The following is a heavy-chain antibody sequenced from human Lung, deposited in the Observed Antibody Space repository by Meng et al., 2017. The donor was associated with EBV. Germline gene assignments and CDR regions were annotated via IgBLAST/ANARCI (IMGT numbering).Heavy chain of an antibody. CDR2: INAGNGNT. Sequence: VESGAGETKCGVEVRVSCKASGDTFSNYARHWVRQAPGQRLEWMGWINAGNGNTKYSQKFQGRVTITRDTSASTDYMELSSLRSEDTAVYYCARDQGAWFGEAPRFDYWGQGTLVTVSS. V-gene: IGHV1-3*05. J-gene: IGHJ4*02. CDR1: GDTFSNYA. CDR3: ARDQGAWFGEAPRFDY. D-gene: IGHD3-10*01.